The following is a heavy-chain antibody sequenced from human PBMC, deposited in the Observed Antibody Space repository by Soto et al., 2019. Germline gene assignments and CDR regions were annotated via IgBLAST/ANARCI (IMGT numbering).Heavy chain of an antibody. Sequence: QVQLQESGPGLVKPSQTLSLTCTVSGGSISSGGYYWSWIRQHPGKGLEWIGYIDYSGSTYYNPSLKSRVTISVDTSKNQFSLKLSSVTAADTAVYYCAREVVVVVAATDWFDPWGQGTLVTVSS. CDR2: IDYSGST. CDR3: AREVVVVVAATDWFDP. D-gene: IGHD2-15*01. CDR1: GGSISSGGYY. V-gene: IGHV4-31*03. J-gene: IGHJ5*02.